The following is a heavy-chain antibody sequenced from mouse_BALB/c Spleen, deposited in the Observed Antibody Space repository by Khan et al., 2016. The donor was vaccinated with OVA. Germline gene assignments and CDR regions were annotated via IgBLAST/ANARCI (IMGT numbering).Heavy chain of an antibody. J-gene: IGHJ4*01. CDR3: ARQPYYHYNIMDY. Sequence: VQLQESGPGLVAPSQSLSITRTVSGFSLSSNGVSWVRQPPGKGLEWLVVIWSDGNTNYNSALKFRLTITKDNSQSQVFLKINSLQTDDTAIYFCARQPYYHYNIMDYWGQGTSVTVSS. CDR1: GFSLSSNG. CDR2: IWSDGNT. D-gene: IGHD2-10*01. V-gene: IGHV2-6-1*01.